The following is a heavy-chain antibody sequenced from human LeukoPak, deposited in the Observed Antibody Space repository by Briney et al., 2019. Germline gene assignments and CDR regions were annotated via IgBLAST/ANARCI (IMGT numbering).Heavy chain of an antibody. V-gene: IGHV4-61*02. D-gene: IGHD3-3*01. CDR1: GGSISSGSYY. J-gene: IGHJ3*02. Sequence: SQTLSLTCTVSGGSISSGSYYWSWIRQPAGKGLEWIGRIYTSGSPNYNPSLKSRVTISVDTSKNQFSLKLSSVTAADTAVYYCAREKHYDFWSGYSNDAFDIWGQGTMVTVSS. CDR3: AREKHYDFWSGYSNDAFDI. CDR2: IYTSGSP.